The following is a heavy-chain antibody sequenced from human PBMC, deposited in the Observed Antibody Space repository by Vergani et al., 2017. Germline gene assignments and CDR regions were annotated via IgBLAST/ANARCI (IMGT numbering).Heavy chain of an antibody. D-gene: IGHD3-10*01. Sequence: EVQLVESGGGLVQPGGSLRLSCAASGFTFSSYEMNWVRQAPGKGLEWVSYISSSASTIYYADSVKGRFTISRDNAKNSLYLQMNSLRAEDTAVYYCASTGPNYYGSGSYSPYFDYWGQGTLVTVSS. J-gene: IGHJ4*02. CDR1: GFTFSSYE. CDR3: ASTGPNYYGSGSYSPYFDY. CDR2: ISSSASTI. V-gene: IGHV3-48*03.